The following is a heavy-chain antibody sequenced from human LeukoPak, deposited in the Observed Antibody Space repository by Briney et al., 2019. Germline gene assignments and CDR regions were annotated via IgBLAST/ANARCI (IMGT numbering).Heavy chain of an antibody. CDR2: IIPIFGTA. CDR1: GGTFSSYA. V-gene: IGHV1-69*06. J-gene: IGHJ4*02. CDR3: ARDITGMSRGLSPYHGGY. D-gene: IGHD3-16*02. Sequence: GASVKVSCKASGGTFSSYAISWVRQAPGQGLEWMGGIIPIFGTANYAQKFQGRVTITADKSTSTAYMELSSLRSEDTAVYYCARDITGMSRGLSPYHGGYWGQGTLVTVSS.